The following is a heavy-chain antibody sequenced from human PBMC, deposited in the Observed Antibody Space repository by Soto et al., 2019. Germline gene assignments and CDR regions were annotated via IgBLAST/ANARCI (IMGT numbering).Heavy chain of an antibody. CDR3: AKVGATTVTKGGVFDY. CDR1: GFTFSSYA. Sequence: GGSLRLSCAASGFTFSSYAMSWVRQAPGKGLEWVSAISGSGGSTYYADSVKGRFTISRDNSKNTLYLQMNSLRAEDTAVYYCAKVGATTVTKGGVFDYWGQGSLVTVSS. D-gene: IGHD4-17*01. V-gene: IGHV3-23*01. CDR2: ISGSGGST. J-gene: IGHJ4*02.